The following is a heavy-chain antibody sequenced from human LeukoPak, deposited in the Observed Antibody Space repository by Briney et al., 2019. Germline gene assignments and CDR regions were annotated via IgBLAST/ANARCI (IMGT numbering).Heavy chain of an antibody. J-gene: IGHJ3*02. D-gene: IGHD1-1*01. Sequence: PGGSLRLSCAASGFTLSSYWMHWVRQAPGKGLVWVSRIIGDGSTTTYADSVKGRFTISRDNAKNTLYLQMNSLRAEDTAVYYCTRDYRNVGFDIWGQGTMVTVSS. CDR2: IIGDGSTT. V-gene: IGHV3-74*01. CDR3: TRDYRNVGFDI. CDR1: GFTLSSYW.